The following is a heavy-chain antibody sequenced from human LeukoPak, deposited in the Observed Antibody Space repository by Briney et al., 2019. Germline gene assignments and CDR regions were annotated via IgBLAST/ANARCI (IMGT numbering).Heavy chain of an antibody. V-gene: IGHV3-48*04. CDR3: ARDNWVDC. J-gene: IGHJ5*01. CDR2: ITGNSVTR. CDR1: GFTFSDYS. Sequence: GGSLRLSCAASGFTFSDYSMNWVRQAPGKGLEWVSYITGNSVTRFYADSVKGRFTISRDNAKNSLYLQMNSLKVEDTAIYYCARDNWVDCWGQGTLVTVSS.